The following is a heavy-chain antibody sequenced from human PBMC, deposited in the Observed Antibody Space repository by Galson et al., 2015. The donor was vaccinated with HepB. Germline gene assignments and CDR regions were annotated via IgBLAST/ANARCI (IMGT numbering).Heavy chain of an antibody. J-gene: IGHJ6*02. CDR3: AREHGDYEGLDV. V-gene: IGHV3-21*01. D-gene: IGHD4-17*01. Sequence: SLRLSCAASGFTFSSYSMNWVRQAPGKGLEWVSSISSSSSYIYYADSVKGRFTISRDNAKNSLYLQMNSLRAEDTAVYYCAREHGDYEGLDVWGQGTTVTVSS. CDR2: ISSSSSYI. CDR1: GFTFSSYS.